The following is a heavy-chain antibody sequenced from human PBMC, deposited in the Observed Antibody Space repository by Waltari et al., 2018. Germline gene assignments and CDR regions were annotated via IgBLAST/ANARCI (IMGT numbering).Heavy chain of an antibody. V-gene: IGHV2-5*01. CDR1: GFSLSTSGVG. Sequence: QITLKESGPTLVKPTQTLTLPCTFSGFSLSTSGVGVGWVRQPPGKALEWLALIYWNDDKRYSPSLKSRLTITKDTSKNQVVLTMTNMDPVDTATYYCAHRRGPGPDYYGMDVWGQGTTVTVSS. J-gene: IGHJ6*02. CDR2: IYWNDDK. CDR3: AHRRGPGPDYYGMDV.